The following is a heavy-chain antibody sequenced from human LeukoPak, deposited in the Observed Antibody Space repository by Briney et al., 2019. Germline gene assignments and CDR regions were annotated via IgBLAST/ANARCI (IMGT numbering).Heavy chain of an antibody. CDR3: ARDGGYSYGYPYYFDY. CDR1: GGSISSYY. D-gene: IGHD5-18*01. J-gene: IGHJ4*02. V-gene: IGHV4-59*01. Sequence: TSETLSLTCTVSGGSISSYYWSWIRQPPGKGLEWIGYIYYSGSTNYNPSLKSRVTISVDASKNQFSLKLSSVTAADTAVYYCARDGGYSYGYPYYFDYWGQGTLVTVSS. CDR2: IYYSGST.